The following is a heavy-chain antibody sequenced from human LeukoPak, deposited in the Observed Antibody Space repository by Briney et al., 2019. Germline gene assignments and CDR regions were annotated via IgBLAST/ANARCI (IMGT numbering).Heavy chain of an antibody. D-gene: IGHD4-17*01. CDR1: GFTFGSHV. CDR3: AKLVGATVTSDY. CDR2: ISSSGSDT. Sequence: GGSLRLSCTVSGFTFGSHVMSWVRQAPGKGLEWVSSISSSGSDTYYADSVKGRFTMSRDNPKDTLYPQMNSLRDEDTAIYYCAKLVGATVTSDYWGQGTLVTVSS. V-gene: IGHV3-23*01. J-gene: IGHJ4*02.